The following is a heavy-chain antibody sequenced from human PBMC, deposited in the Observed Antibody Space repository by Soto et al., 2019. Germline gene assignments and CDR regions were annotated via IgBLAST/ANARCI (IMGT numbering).Heavy chain of an antibody. CDR3: ARGEWLATIKPYFAY. CDR1: GASITGSFF. V-gene: IGHV4-59*01. CDR2: IYYSGST. J-gene: IGHJ4*02. D-gene: IGHD5-12*01. Sequence: SETLSLTCTVSGASITGSFFWSWIRQSPGKGLEWIGYIYYSGSTNYNPSLKSRVAISLDTSKNQFSLMLSSVTAADTAVYYCARGEWLATIKPYFAYWGQGTLVTVSS.